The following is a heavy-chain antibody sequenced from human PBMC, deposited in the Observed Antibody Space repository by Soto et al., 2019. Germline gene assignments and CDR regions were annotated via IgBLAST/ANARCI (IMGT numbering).Heavy chain of an antibody. Sequence: TGGSLRLSCAASGFTFSSYSMNWVRQAPGKGLEWVSSISSSSSYIYYADSVKGRFTISRDNAKNSLYLQMNSLRAEDTAVYYCARATNRADIVVVPAAENDYWGQGTLVTVSS. CDR1: GFTFSSYS. CDR3: ARATNRADIVVVPAAENDY. D-gene: IGHD2-2*01. J-gene: IGHJ4*02. V-gene: IGHV3-21*01. CDR2: ISSSSSYI.